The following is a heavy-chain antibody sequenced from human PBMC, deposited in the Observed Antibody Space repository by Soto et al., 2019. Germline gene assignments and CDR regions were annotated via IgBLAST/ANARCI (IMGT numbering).Heavy chain of an antibody. J-gene: IGHJ5*02. D-gene: IGHD3-22*01. CDR3: ARDYHYYDSSGYYP. V-gene: IGHV3-21*01. Sequence: PVGSLRLSCAASGFTFSSYSMNWVRQAPGKGLEWVSSISSSSSYIYYADSVKGRFAISRDNAKNSLYLQMNSLRAEDTAVYYCARDYHYYDSSGYYPWGQGTLVTVSS. CDR1: GFTFSSYS. CDR2: ISSSSSYI.